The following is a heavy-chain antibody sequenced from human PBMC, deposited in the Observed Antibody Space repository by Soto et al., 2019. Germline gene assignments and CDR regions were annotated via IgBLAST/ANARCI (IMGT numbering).Heavy chain of an antibody. CDR3: ARVVDTAMASFDY. Sequence: QVHLVQSGAEVKKSGASVKVSCKASGYTFTSYAISWVRQAPGQGLEWMGWIRGYNGDTKYAQKLQGRVTMTTDTSTGTAYMELRSLRSDDTAVYYCARVVDTAMASFDYWGQGTLVTVSS. V-gene: IGHV1-18*01. J-gene: IGHJ4*02. CDR2: IRGYNGDT. CDR1: GYTFTSYA. D-gene: IGHD5-18*01.